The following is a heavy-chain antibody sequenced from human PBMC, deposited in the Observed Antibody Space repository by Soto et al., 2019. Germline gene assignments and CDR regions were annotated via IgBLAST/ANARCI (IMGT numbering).Heavy chain of an antibody. D-gene: IGHD3-10*01. CDR2: IYHSGST. J-gene: IGHJ3*02. CDR3: ARRYGSCFDI. V-gene: IGHV4-30-2*01. CDR1: GGSISSGGYS. Sequence: SETLSLTCAVSGGSISSGGYSWSWIRQPPGKGLEWIGYIYHSGSTYYNPSLKSRVTISVDTSKNQFSLKLSSVTAADTAAYYCARRYGSCFDIWGQGTMVTVSS.